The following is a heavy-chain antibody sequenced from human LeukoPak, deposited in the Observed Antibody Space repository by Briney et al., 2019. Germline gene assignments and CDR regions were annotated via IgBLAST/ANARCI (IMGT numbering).Heavy chain of an antibody. CDR3: AKANGGAEVY. CDR2: ISGSGGST. V-gene: IGHV3-23*01. CDR1: GFTFGSYA. J-gene: IGHJ4*02. Sequence: GGSLRLSCAASGFTFGSYAMSWVRQAPGKGLEWVSAISGSGGSTYYADSVKGRFTISRDNSKNTLYLQMNSLRAEDAAVYYCAKANGGAEVYWGQGTLVTVSS. D-gene: IGHD2-8*01.